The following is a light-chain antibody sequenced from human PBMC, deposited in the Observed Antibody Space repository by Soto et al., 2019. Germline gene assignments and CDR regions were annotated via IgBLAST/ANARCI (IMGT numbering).Light chain of an antibody. V-gene: IGLV2-14*01. Sequence: QSVLTQPASVSGSPGQSITISCTGTRSDIGGYNYVSWYQQHPGKAPKLMVYEVSNRPSGVSNRFSGSKSGNTASLTISGLQGEDEADYYCSSFTSSSTIYVVGNGTKVTVL. J-gene: IGLJ1*01. CDR2: EVS. CDR1: RSDIGGYNY. CDR3: SSFTSSSTIYV.